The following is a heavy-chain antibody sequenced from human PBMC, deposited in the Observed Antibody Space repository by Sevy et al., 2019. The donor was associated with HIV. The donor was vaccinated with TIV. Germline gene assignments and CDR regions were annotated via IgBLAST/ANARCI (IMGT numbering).Heavy chain of an antibody. CDR1: GGSISSSSYY. CDR2: IYYSGST. Sequence: SETLSLTCTVSGGSISSSSYYWGWIRQPPGKGLEWIGSIYYSGSTYYNPSLKSRVTISVDTSKNQSSLKLSSVTAADTAVYYCARLDFWSGYPYFDYWGQGTLVTVSS. CDR3: ARLDFWSGYPYFDY. V-gene: IGHV4-39*01. D-gene: IGHD3-3*01. J-gene: IGHJ4*02.